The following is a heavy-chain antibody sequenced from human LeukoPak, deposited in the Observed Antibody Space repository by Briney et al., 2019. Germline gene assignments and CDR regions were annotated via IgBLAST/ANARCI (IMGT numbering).Heavy chain of an antibody. D-gene: IGHD5-18*01. V-gene: IGHV4-30-2*01. CDR1: GGSISSGGYS. CDR2: MYHSGST. Sequence: SETLSLTCAVSGGSISSGGYSWSWIRQPPGKGLEWIGYMYHSGSTYYNPSLKSRVTISVDRSKNQFSLKLSSVTAADTAVYYCARAQGYSYGLDLGYWGQGTLVTVSS. J-gene: IGHJ4*02. CDR3: ARAQGYSYGLDLGY.